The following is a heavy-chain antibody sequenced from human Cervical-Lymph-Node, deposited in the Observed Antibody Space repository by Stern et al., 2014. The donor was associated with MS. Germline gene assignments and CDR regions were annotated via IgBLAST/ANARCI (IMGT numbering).Heavy chain of an antibody. CDR1: GFTFSSYS. CDR2: ISGSSRAI. V-gene: IGHV3-48*02. CDR3: VRDSVVVTAAVPFDY. Sequence: QLVQSGGGVVQPGGSLRLSCAASGFTFSSYSMNWVRQAPGKGLEWISYISGSSRAIYYADSVKGRFTISRDNAKKSLFLQMNSLRDEDTAVYYCVRDSVVVTAAVPFDYWGQGILVTVSS. J-gene: IGHJ4*02. D-gene: IGHD2-21*02.